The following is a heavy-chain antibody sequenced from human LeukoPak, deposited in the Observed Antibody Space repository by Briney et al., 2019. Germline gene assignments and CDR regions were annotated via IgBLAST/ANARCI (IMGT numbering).Heavy chain of an antibody. CDR2: MNPNSGNT. CDR3: ARENPTSGSLGY. V-gene: IGHV1-8*02. D-gene: IGHD1-26*01. CDR1: GYTFTSYG. J-gene: IGHJ4*02. Sequence: ASVKVSCKASGYTFTSYGISWVRQPPGQGLEWMGWMNPNSGNTGYAQKFQGRVTMTRNTSISTAYMELSSLRSEDTAVYYCARENPTSGSLGYWGQGTLVTVSS.